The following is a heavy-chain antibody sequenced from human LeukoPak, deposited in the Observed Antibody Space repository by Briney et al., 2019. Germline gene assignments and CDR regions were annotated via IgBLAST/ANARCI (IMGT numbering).Heavy chain of an antibody. V-gene: IGHV3-11*04. J-gene: IGHJ1*01. D-gene: IGHD2-2*01. CDR3: ARRCSSTSCLQY. CDR2: ISSSGDTI. Sequence: GGSLRLSCTSSGFIVTAYQISWIRQAPGKGLEWVSYISSSGDTIYYADSVKGRFTISRDNAKNSVSLQMNSLTVEDTAIYYCARRCSSTSCLQYWGQGTLVTVSS. CDR1: GFIVTAYQ.